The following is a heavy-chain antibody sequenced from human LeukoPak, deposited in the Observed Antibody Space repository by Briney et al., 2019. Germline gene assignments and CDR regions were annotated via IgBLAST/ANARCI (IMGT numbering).Heavy chain of an antibody. CDR1: GFTFSNYW. J-gene: IGHJ6*02. CDR2: IKGDGSST. V-gene: IGHV3-74*01. Sequence: PGGSLRLSCAASGFTFSNYWMHWVRQTPGEGLVCVSLIKGDGSSTTYADSVEGRFTISRDNAKNTVYLQMNSLRAEDTAVYYCARGNYHAMDVWGQGTTVTVSS. CDR3: ARGNYHAMDV.